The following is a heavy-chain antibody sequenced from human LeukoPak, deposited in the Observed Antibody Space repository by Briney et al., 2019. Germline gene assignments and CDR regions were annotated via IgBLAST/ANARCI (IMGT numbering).Heavy chain of an antibody. D-gene: IGHD1-26*01. CDR3: ARVPSIVGATLRY. Sequence: GESLQISCKGSGYSFTSYWISWVGQMPGKGLEWMGRIDPSDSYTNYSPSFQGHVTISADKSISTAYLQWSSLKASDTAMYYCARVPSIVGATLRYRGQGTLVTVSS. CDR1: GYSFTSYW. CDR2: IDPSDSYT. V-gene: IGHV5-10-1*01. J-gene: IGHJ4*02.